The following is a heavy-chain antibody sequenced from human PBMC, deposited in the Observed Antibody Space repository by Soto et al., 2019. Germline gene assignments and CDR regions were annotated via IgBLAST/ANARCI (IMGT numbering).Heavy chain of an antibody. CDR3: ARGYSSSWLPRVFKH. Sequence: QVQLVQSGAEVKKPGASVKVSCKASGYTFTSYGISWVRQAPGQGLEWMGWISAYNGNTNYAQKLQGRVTMTTDTSTSKAYMDLRSLRSDDKAVYYCARGYSSSWLPRVFKHWGQGTLVTVSS. D-gene: IGHD6-13*01. J-gene: IGHJ1*01. V-gene: IGHV1-18*01. CDR1: GYTFTSYG. CDR2: ISAYNGNT.